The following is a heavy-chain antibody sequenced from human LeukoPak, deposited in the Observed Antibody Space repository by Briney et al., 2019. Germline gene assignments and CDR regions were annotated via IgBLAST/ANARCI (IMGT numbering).Heavy chain of an antibody. V-gene: IGHV3-7*04. Sequence: PGGSLRLSCAASGFTFSSYWMSWVRQAPGKGLEWVANIKQDGSEKYYVDSVKGRFTISRDNAKNSLYLQMNSLRAEDTAVYYCARGRAQQLVEWNYWGQGTLVTVSS. CDR3: ARGRAQQLVEWNY. J-gene: IGHJ4*02. CDR2: IKQDGSEK. CDR1: GFTFSSYW. D-gene: IGHD6-13*01.